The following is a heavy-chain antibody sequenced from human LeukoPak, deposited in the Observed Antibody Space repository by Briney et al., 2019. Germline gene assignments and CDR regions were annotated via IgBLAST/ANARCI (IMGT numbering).Heavy chain of an antibody. J-gene: IGHJ3*02. V-gene: IGHV3-30*18. CDR3: AKLHTVTTAFLGLDAFDI. CDR2: ISYDGSNK. CDR1: GFTFSSYG. Sequence: GGSLRLFCAASGFTFSSYGMHCVRQAPGKGLEWVAVISYDGSNKYYADSVKGRFTISRDNSKNTLYLQMNSLRAEDTAVYYCAKLHTVTTAFLGLDAFDIWGQGTMVTVSS. D-gene: IGHD4-17*01.